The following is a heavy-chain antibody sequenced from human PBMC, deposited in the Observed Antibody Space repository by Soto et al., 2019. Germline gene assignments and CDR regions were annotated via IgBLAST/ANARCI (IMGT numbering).Heavy chain of an antibody. CDR3: ARHDITIFGDYGMDV. Sequence: NPSETLSLTCTVSGGSISSSSYYWGWIRQPPGKGLEWIGSIYYSGSTYYNPSLKSRVTISVDTSKNQFSLKLSSVTAADTAVYYCARHDITIFGDYGMDVWGQGTTVTVSS. CDR2: IYYSGST. J-gene: IGHJ6*02. V-gene: IGHV4-39*01. CDR1: GGSISSSSYY. D-gene: IGHD3-3*01.